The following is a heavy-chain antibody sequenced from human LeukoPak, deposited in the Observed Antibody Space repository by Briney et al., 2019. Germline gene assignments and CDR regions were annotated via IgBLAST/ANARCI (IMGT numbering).Heavy chain of an antibody. V-gene: IGHV3-23*01. D-gene: IGHD4-17*01. CDR1: GFTFSSYA. Sequence: GGSLRLSCAASGFTFSSYAMSWVRQAPGKGLEWVSAISGSGGSTYYADSVKGRFTISRDNAKNSLYLQTNSLRAEDTAVYYCARDSDYGDYVIDYWGQGTLVTVSS. CDR3: ARDSDYGDYVIDY. CDR2: ISGSGGST. J-gene: IGHJ4*02.